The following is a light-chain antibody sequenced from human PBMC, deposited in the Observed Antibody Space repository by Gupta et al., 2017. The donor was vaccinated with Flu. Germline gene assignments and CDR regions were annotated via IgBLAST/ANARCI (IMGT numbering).Light chain of an antibody. J-gene: IGLJ3*02. V-gene: IGLV2-11*01. CDR1: SSDVGGYNY. CDR3: CSYAGSYTWV. CDR2: DVS. Sequence: TISCSFTSSDVGGYNYVSWYQQHPGKAPKLMIYDVSKRPSGVPDRFSGSKSGNTASLTISGLQAEDEADYYCCSYAGSYTWVFGGGTKLTVL.